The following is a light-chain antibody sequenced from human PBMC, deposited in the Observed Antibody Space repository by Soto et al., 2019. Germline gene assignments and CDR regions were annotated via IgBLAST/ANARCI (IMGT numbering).Light chain of an antibody. J-gene: IGKJ2*01. CDR1: QSVLYSSNNKNY. Sequence: DIVMTQSPDSLAVSLGERATINCKSSQSVLYSSNNKNYLAWYQQKPGQPPKLLIYWASTRESGVPDRFSDSGSGTDFTLTISSLQAEDVAVYYCQQYYSTPYTFGQGTKVEIK. CDR2: WAS. CDR3: QQYYSTPYT. V-gene: IGKV4-1*01.